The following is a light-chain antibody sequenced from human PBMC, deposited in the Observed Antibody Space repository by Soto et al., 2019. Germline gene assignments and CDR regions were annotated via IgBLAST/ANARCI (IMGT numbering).Light chain of an antibody. J-gene: IGKJ2*01. Sequence: EIVMTQSPATLSVSPGERATLSCRASQSVSSNLAWYQQKPGQGPRLLFYGASTRATGIPARFIGSGSGTDFTLTIISLQSEDFAVYSCQQSNRWPYTFGQGTKLEIK. CDR2: GAS. V-gene: IGKV3-15*01. CDR3: QQSNRWPYT. CDR1: QSVSSN.